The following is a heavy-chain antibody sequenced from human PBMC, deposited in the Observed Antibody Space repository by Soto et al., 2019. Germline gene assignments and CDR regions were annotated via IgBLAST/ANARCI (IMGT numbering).Heavy chain of an antibody. CDR2: IIPILGIA. Sequence: SVKVSCKASGGTFSSYTISWVRQAPGQGLEWMGRIIPILGIANYAQKFQGRVTITADKSTSTAYMELSSLRSEDTAVYYCAREFPGTIFGVVTSDDAFDIWGQGTMVTVSS. V-gene: IGHV1-69*04. CDR3: AREFPGTIFGVVTSDDAFDI. CDR1: GGTFSSYT. J-gene: IGHJ3*02. D-gene: IGHD3-3*01.